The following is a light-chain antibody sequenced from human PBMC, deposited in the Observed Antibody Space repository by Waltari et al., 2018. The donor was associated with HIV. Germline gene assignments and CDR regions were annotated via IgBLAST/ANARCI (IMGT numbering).Light chain of an antibody. CDR3: CSYAGITTWV. CDR2: DVT. CDR1: STDLGRYDL. V-gene: IGLV2-23*02. Sequence: QSALTQPASVYGSPGQSITISCTGTSTDLGRYDLVSWYQHQPGTAPKLIIYDVTKWPSGVSHRFSGSKSGATASLTISGLQAEDEADYYCCSYAGITTWVFGGGTKVTVL. J-gene: IGLJ3*02.